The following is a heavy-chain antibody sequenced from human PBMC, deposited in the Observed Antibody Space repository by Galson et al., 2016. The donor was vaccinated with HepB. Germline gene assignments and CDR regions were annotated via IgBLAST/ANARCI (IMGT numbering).Heavy chain of an antibody. V-gene: IGHV2-5*02. J-gene: IGHJ4*02. CDR2: IYWDEDK. D-gene: IGHD1-26*01. CDR3: ARRAIVGAHFDY. CDR1: GFSLSTSRLA. Sequence: LTLTCTFSGFSLSTSRLAVGWIRQPPGKALEWLAHIYWDEDKRCNPSLKSRLTITKDTSRNHVVLTMTNMDPVDTATYYCARRAIVGAHFDYWGQGILVTVSS.